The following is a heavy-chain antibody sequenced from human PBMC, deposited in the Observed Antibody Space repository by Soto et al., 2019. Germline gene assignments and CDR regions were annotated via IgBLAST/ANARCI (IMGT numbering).Heavy chain of an antibody. CDR3: ARDVGGITFGGVIVTPYYFDY. V-gene: IGHV1-2*04. CDR1: GYTFTGYY. D-gene: IGHD3-16*02. Sequence: ASVKVSCKASGYTFTGYYMHWVRQAPGQGLEWMGWINPNSGGTNYAQKFQGWVTMTRDTSISTAYMELSRLRSDDTAVYYCARDVGGITFGGVIVTPYYFDYWGQGTLVTVSS. J-gene: IGHJ4*02. CDR2: INPNSGGT.